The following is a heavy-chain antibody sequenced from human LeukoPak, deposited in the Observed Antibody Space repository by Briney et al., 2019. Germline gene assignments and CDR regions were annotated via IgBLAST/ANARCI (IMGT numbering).Heavy chain of an antibody. CDR1: GFTFSSYG. CDR3: ARRAKKLSDAFDI. V-gene: IGHV3-33*01. J-gene: IGHJ3*02. Sequence: GGSLRLSCAASGFTFSSYGMHWVRQAPGKGLEWVAVIWYDGSNKYYADSVKGRFTISRDNSKNALYLQMNSLRAEDTAVYYCARRAKKLSDAFDIWGQGTMVTVSS. CDR2: IWYDGSNK.